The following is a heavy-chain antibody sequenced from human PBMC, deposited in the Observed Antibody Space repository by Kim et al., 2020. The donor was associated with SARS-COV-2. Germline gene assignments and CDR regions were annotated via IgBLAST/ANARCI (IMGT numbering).Heavy chain of an antibody. D-gene: IGHD6-19*01. V-gene: IGHV4-61*01. CDR1: GGSVSSGSYY. J-gene: IGHJ4*02. Sequence: SETLSLTCTASGGSVSSGSYYWSWIRQPPGKGLEWFGYIYYSGITNYNPSLKSRVTISVDTSKNQFSLKLSFVTAADTAVYYCAREEGIAVAVGSVDSWGQGTLVTVSS. CDR3: AREEGIAVAVGSVDS. CDR2: IYYSGIT.